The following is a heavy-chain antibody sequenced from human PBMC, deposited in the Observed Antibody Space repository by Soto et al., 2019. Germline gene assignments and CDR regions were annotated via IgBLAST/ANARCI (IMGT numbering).Heavy chain of an antibody. V-gene: IGHV4-34*01. J-gene: IGHJ4*02. CDR3: ASHYYGSGTYLRFDY. CDR1: GGSFSGYY. CDR2: INHSGST. Sequence: QVQLQQWGAGLLKPSETLSLTCAVYGGSFSGYYWSWIRQPPGKGLEWIGEINHSGSTKYNPSLKSRGTISLDTSKNHFSLKLTSVTAADTAVYYCASHYYGSGTYLRFDYWGQGTLVTVSS. D-gene: IGHD3-10*01.